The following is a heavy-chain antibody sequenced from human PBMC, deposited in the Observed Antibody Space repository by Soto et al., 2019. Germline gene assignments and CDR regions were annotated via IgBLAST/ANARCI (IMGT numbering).Heavy chain of an antibody. CDR2: IYYSGST. J-gene: IGHJ3*02. CDR3: ARVHDFHAFDI. CDR1: GGSISSGGYY. D-gene: IGHD2-21*02. Sequence: SETLSLTCTVSGGSISSGGYYWSWIRQHPGKGLEWIGYIYYSGSTYYNPSLKSRVTISVDTSKSQFSLKLTSLTAADTAVYYCARVHDFHAFDIWGQGTMVTVSS. V-gene: IGHV4-31*03.